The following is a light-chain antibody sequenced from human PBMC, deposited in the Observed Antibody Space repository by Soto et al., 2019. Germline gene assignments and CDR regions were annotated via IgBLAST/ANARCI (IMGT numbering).Light chain of an antibody. CDR1: QSVSSY. Sequence: MTQSAAALSVSQGERATLTCRASQSVSSYLAWYQQKPGQAPRLLIYDASTRATGVPARFSGSGSGTDFTLTISSLQPEDFAAYYSQQPRSWPLTFGEGTKVDIK. J-gene: IGKJ4*01. V-gene: IGKV3-11*01. CDR3: QQPRSWPLT. CDR2: DAS.